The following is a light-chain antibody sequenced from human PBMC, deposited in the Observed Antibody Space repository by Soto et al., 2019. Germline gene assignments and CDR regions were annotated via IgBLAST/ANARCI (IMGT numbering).Light chain of an antibody. V-gene: IGLV1-51*01. CDR1: SSNIGGNS. CDR3: GSLDTSLSAYV. J-gene: IGLJ1*01. Sequence: QSVLTQPPSMSAAPGQQVNISCSGSSSNIGGNSVSWYQQLPGTAPKLLIYDDDKRPSGIPDRFSGSKSGTSATLGITGFQTGDEADYYCGSLDTSLSAYVFATGSQVTVL. CDR2: DDD.